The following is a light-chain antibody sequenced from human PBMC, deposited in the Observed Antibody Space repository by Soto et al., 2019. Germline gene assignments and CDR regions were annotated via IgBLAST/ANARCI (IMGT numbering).Light chain of an antibody. V-gene: IGKV3-15*01. Sequence: EIIMTQSPATLSAPPGEGATLSCRASQGIGSTLAWYQHKPGQTPRLLIYDTSTRATRVPTSFSGSRSGAEFTLTINSLQSEDFAVYYCQPYNNRPLTFGGGTKVDIK. CDR3: QPYNNRPLT. CDR2: DTS. J-gene: IGKJ4*01. CDR1: QGIGST.